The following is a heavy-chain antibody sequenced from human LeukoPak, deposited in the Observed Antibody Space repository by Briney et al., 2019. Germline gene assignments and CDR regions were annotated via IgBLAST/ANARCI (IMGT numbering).Heavy chain of an antibody. V-gene: IGHV4-34*01. J-gene: IGHJ5*02. D-gene: IGHD6-19*01. CDR3: AGRPEEGWYGVIGWWFDP. Sequence: PSVTLSLTCAVYGGSFSGYYWSWIRQPPGKGLEWIGEINHSGSTNYNPSLKSRVTISVDTSKNQFSLKLSSVTAADTAVYYCAGRPEEGWYGVIGWWFDPWGQGTLVTVSS. CDR1: GGSFSGYY. CDR2: INHSGST.